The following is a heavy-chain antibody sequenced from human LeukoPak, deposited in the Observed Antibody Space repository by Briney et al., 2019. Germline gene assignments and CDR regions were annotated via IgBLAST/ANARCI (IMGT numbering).Heavy chain of an antibody. CDR1: GGSFSGYY. D-gene: IGHD6-13*01. CDR2: INHSGST. Sequence: SETLSLTCAVYGGSFSGYYWSWIRQPPGKGLEWIGEINHSGSTNYNPSLKSRVSISVDTSKNQFSLKLSSVTAADTAVYYCAREGQQLAEAFDIWGQGTMVTVSS. CDR3: AREGQQLAEAFDI. V-gene: IGHV4-34*01. J-gene: IGHJ3*02.